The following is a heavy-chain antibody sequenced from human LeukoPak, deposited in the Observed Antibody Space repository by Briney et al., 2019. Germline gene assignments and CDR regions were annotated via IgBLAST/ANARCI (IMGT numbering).Heavy chain of an antibody. J-gene: IGHJ6*03. V-gene: IGHV4-34*01. CDR3: ARGIVVVTAAYYYMDV. Sequence: SETLSLTCAVYGGSFSGYYWSWIRQPPGKGLEWIGEINHSGSTNYNPSLKSRVTISVDTSKNQFSLKLSSVTAADTAVYYCARGIVVVTAAYYYMDVWGKGTTVTVSS. D-gene: IGHD2-21*02. CDR1: GGSFSGYY. CDR2: INHSGST.